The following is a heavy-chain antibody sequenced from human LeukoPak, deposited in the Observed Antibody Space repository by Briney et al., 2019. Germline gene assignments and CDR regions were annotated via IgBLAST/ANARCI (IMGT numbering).Heavy chain of an antibody. D-gene: IGHD2-2*01. CDR2: ISSSGSTI. Sequence: GGSLRLSCAASGFTFSDYYMSWIRQAPGKGREWVSYISSSGSTIYYADSVKGRFTISRDNAKNSLYLQMNSLRAEDTAVYYCARDVTPTSFDYYYYGMDVWGQGTTVTVSS. J-gene: IGHJ6*02. V-gene: IGHV3-11*01. CDR3: ARDVTPTSFDYYYYGMDV. CDR1: GFTFSDYY.